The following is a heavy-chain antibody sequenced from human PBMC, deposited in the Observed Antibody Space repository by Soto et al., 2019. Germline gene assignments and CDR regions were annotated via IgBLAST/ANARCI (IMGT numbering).Heavy chain of an antibody. D-gene: IGHD2-2*01. Sequence: SGTLSLTCTVAGGSISSYYWSWIRQPPGKGLEWIGYIYYSGSTNYNPSLKSRVTISVDTSKNQFSLKLSSVTAADTAVYYCASSLDCSSTSCYAFDIWGQGTMVTVSS. CDR2: IYYSGST. CDR1: GGSISSYY. J-gene: IGHJ3*02. V-gene: IGHV4-59*01. CDR3: ASSLDCSSTSCYAFDI.